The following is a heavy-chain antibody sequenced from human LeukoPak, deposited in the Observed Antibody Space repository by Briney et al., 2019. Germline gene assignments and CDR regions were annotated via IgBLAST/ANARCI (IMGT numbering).Heavy chain of an antibody. CDR3: ARGSGYFHY. J-gene: IGHJ4*02. Sequence: SETLSLTCTVSGGSISSYYWSWIRQPPGKGLEWIGSIYYTGSTNYSPSLKSRVTISVDTSKNQFSLNLNSVTAADTAVYYCARGSGYFHYWGQGNMVTVSS. D-gene: IGHD3-22*01. CDR1: GGSISSYY. CDR2: IYYTGST. V-gene: IGHV4-59*01.